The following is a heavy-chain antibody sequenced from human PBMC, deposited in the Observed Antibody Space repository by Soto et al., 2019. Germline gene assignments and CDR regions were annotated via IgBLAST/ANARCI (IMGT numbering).Heavy chain of an antibody. J-gene: IGHJ4*02. CDR3: ARHDNMTLGSNYLDS. D-gene: IGHD1-1*01. V-gene: IGHV4-59*08. Sequence: SETLSLTCTVSGGSINNYYWSWIRQPPGKGLEWIAYIFSTGTTSYNPSLKSRVSASVDTSKNQVYLHLNSMTAADTAVYYCARHDNMTLGSNYLDSWGPGTLVT. CDR2: IFSTGTT. CDR1: GGSINNYY.